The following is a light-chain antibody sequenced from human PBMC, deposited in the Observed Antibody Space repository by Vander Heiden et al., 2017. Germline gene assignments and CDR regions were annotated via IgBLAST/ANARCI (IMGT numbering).Light chain of an antibody. Sequence: QSVLTQPPSASGTPGQRVTISCSGSSSNLGSNSVTWYQHLPGAAPKLLIYSNNQRPSGVPNRFSASKSGTSASLAISGLQSDDEADYYCAAWDDSLNTYVFGTGTRVTVL. CDR2: SNN. V-gene: IGLV1-44*01. J-gene: IGLJ1*01. CDR3: AAWDDSLNTYV. CDR1: SSNLGSNS.